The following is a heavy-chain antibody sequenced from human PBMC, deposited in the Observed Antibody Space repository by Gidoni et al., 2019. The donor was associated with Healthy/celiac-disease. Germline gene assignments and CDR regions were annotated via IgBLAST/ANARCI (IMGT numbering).Heavy chain of an antibody. J-gene: IGHJ6*02. V-gene: IGHV1-24*01. CDR3: ATDGYTTGTTHYYYYYGMDV. Sequence: QVQLVQSGAEVKKPGASVKVSCKFSGYTLTELSMHWVRQAPGKGLEWMGGFDPEDGETIYAQKFRGRVTMTEDTSTDTAYMELSSLRSEDTAVYYCATDGYTTGTTHYYYYYGMDVWGQGTTVTVSS. CDR1: GYTLTELS. CDR2: FDPEDGET. D-gene: IGHD1-1*01.